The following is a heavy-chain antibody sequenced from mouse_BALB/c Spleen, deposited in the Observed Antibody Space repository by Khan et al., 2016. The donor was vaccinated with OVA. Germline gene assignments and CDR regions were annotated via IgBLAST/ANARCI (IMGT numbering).Heavy chain of an antibody. D-gene: IGHD1-1*01. J-gene: IGHJ3*01. CDR1: GFSLTTYG. V-gene: IGHV2-9*02. CDR2: IWAGGST. Sequence: QVQLKESGPGLVAPSQSLSITCTVSGFSLTTYGVHWVRQPPGKGLEWRGVIWAGGSTNYNSALMSRLSIRKDKPKSQAFIKMNSLQTDDTARYYCARAYSYGAWFAYWGQGTLVTVSA. CDR3: ARAYSYGAWFAY.